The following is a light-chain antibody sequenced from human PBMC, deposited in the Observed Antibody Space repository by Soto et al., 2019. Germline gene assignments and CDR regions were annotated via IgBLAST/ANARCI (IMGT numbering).Light chain of an antibody. Sequence: QSVLTQPASVSGSPGQSITISCTGTSSDVGGYNYVSWYQQHPGRAPELMIYDVTTRPSGVSSRFSGSKSGNTASLTISGLQAEDEADYYCSSYTSIRTLVVGGGTKVTVL. CDR2: DVT. CDR3: SSYTSIRTLV. CDR1: SSDVGGYNY. V-gene: IGLV2-14*01. J-gene: IGLJ2*01.